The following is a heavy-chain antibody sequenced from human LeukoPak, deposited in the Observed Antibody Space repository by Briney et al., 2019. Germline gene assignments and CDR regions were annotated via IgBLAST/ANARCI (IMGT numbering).Heavy chain of an antibody. V-gene: IGHV4-59*08. Sequence: KASETLSLTCTVFDGSISSYYWSWVRQPPGKGLEWIGYIYYSGNTNYNPSLKSRLTMSADRSRNQFSLNLNSVTAADTAVYYCARINWNYFDYWGQGILVTVSS. D-gene: IGHD1-1*01. CDR3: ARINWNYFDY. CDR2: IYYSGNT. J-gene: IGHJ4*02. CDR1: DGSISSYY.